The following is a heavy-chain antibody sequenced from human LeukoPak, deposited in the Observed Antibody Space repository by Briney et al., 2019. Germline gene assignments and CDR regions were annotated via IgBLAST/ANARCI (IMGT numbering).Heavy chain of an antibody. V-gene: IGHV3-9*01. D-gene: IGHD1-1*01. J-gene: IGHJ4*02. Sequence: GGSLRLSCAASGLTFDDYAMHWVRQAPGKGLERVSGISWNSGSIGYADSVKGRFTISRDNAKNSLYLQMNSLRAEDTALYYCAKDTTGTSPGYYFDYWGQGTLVTVSS. CDR1: GLTFDDYA. CDR2: ISWNSGSI. CDR3: AKDTTGTSPGYYFDY.